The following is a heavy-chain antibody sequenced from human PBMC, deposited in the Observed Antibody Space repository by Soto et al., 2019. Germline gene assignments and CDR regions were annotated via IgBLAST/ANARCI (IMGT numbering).Heavy chain of an antibody. CDR3: ARRTNWVARFDP. J-gene: IGHJ5*02. Sequence: SETLSLTCAVHGGSFSGYYWSWIRQPPGKGLEWIGEINHSGSTNYNPSLKSRVTISVDTSKNQFSLKLSSVTAADTAVYYCARRTNWVARFDPWGQGTLVTVSS. CDR2: INHSGST. D-gene: IGHD7-27*01. V-gene: IGHV4-34*01. CDR1: GGSFSGYY.